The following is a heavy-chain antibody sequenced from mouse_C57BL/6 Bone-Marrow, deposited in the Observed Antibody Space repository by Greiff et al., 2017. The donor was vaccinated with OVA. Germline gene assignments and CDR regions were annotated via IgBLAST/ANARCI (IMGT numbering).Heavy chain of an antibody. Sequence: QVQLQQSGAELARPGASVKLSCKASGYTFTSYGISWVKQRTGQGLEWIGEIYPRSGNTYYNEKFKGKATLTADKSSSTAYTELRSLTSEDSAVYFCARPYDYDVAYYAMYYWGQGTSVTVSS. CDR2: IYPRSGNT. CDR3: ARPYDYDVAYYAMYY. V-gene: IGHV1-81*01. CDR1: GYTFTSYG. J-gene: IGHJ4*01. D-gene: IGHD2-4*01.